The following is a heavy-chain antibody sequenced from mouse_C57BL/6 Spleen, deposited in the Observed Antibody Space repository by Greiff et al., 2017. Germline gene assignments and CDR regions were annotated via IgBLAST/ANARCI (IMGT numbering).Heavy chain of an antibody. CDR1: GYTFTSYW. CDR3: AMEGNYVGFAY. J-gene: IGHJ3*01. V-gene: IGHV1-74*01. CDR2: IHPSDSDT. D-gene: IGHD2-1*01. Sequence: QVQLQQSGAELVKPGASVKVSCKASGYTFTSYWMHWVKQRPGQGLEWIGRIHPSDSDTNYNQKFKGKATLTVDKSSSTAYMQLSSLTSEDSAVYYCAMEGNYVGFAYWGQGTLVTVSA.